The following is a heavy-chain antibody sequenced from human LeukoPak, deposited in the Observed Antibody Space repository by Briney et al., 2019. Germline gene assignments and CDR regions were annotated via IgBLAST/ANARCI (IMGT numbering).Heavy chain of an antibody. J-gene: IGHJ4*02. V-gene: IGHV3-7*01. Sequence: TGGSLRLSCAASGFTLSNDWMSSVRQAPGKGLEWVANIKQDGSEKYYVASLTCRFTISRDNAKNSLYLQMNSLRAEDTAVYYCARESSGRSYFVYWGQGTLVSVS. CDR2: IKQDGSEK. CDR1: GFTLSNDW. D-gene: IGHD1-26*01. CDR3: ARESSGRSYFVY.